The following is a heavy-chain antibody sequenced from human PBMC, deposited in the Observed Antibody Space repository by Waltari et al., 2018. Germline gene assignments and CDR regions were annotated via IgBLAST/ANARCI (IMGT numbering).Heavy chain of an antibody. Sequence: EVQLVESGGGLVKPGGSLRLSCAASGFTFSSYSMNWVRQAPGKGVQWFLSTSSSSSYIYYADSVKGRFTISRDNAKNSLYLQMNSLRAEDTAVYYCASLLGMGDYWGQGTLVTVSS. CDR1: GFTFSSYS. CDR2: TSSSSSYI. J-gene: IGHJ4*02. D-gene: IGHD7-27*01. CDR3: ASLLGMGDY. V-gene: IGHV3-21*01.